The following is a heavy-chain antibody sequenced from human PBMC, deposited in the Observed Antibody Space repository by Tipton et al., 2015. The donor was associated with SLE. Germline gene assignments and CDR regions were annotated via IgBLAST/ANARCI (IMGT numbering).Heavy chain of an antibody. Sequence: VQLVQSGGGLAQPGGSLRLSCAASGFTVTGESLTWVRQAPGKGLEWVSVIYSGGSTYYADSVKGRFTISRDNSKNTLYLQMNSLRAEDTAVYYCAKFGSWGDLFFDYWGQGTLVTVSS. CDR3: AKFGSWGDLFFDY. CDR2: IYSGGST. J-gene: IGHJ4*02. D-gene: IGHD1-26*01. CDR1: GFTVTGES. V-gene: IGHV3-53*04.